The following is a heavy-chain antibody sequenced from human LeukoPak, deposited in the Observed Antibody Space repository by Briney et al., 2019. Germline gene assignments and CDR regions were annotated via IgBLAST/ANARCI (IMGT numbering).Heavy chain of an antibody. CDR2: IYYSGST. CDR1: GGSISSSSYY. V-gene: IGHV4-39*07. CDR3: ARDGGYPDYFYGMDV. D-gene: IGHD5-12*01. Sequence: PSETLSLTCTVSGGSISSSSYYWGWIRQPPGKGLEWIGSIYYSGSTYYNPSLKSRVTISVDTSKNQFSLKLSSVTAADTAVYYCARDGGYPDYFYGMDVWGQGTTVTVSS. J-gene: IGHJ6*02.